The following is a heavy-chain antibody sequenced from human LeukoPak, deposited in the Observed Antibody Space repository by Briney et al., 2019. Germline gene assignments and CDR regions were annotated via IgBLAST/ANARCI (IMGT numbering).Heavy chain of an antibody. D-gene: IGHD3-16*02. CDR3: ALIELGELSFGAFDI. V-gene: IGHV3-7*01. J-gene: IGHJ3*02. Sequence: PGGSLRLSCAASGFTFSSYWMSWVRQAPGKGLEWVANIKQDGSEKYYVDSVKGRFTISRDNAKNSLYLQMNSLRAEDTAVYYCALIELGELSFGAFDIWGQGTMVTVSS. CDR1: GFTFSSYW. CDR2: IKQDGSEK.